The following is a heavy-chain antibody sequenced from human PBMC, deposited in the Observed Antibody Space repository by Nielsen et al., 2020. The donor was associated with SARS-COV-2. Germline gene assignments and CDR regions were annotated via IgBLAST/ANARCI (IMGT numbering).Heavy chain of an antibody. CDR2: ISYDGSNK. V-gene: IGHV3-30-3*01. J-gene: IGHJ2*01. Sequence: GESLKISCAASGFTFSNFAMHWVRQAPGKGLEWVAVISYDGSNKYYADSVKGRFTISRDNSKNTLYLQMNSLRAEDTAVYYCARGPLYWYFDLWGRGTLVTVSS. CDR3: ARGPLYWYFDL. D-gene: IGHD3-16*02. CDR1: GFTFSNFA.